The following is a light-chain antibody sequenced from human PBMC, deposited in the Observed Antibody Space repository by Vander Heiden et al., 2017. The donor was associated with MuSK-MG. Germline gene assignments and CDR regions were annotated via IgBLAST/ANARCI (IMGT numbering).Light chain of an antibody. CDR1: QSIRSY. CDR2: AAS. CDR3: QQTDSTPNT. V-gene: IGKV1-39*01. J-gene: IGKJ5*01. Sequence: DIQMTQSPSSLSASVGDRVTITCRASQSIRSYLNWYQQKPGKAPKLLIYAASSLQSGVPSRFSGSGSGTEFTLTISSLQPEDFATYYCQQTDSTPNTFGQGTRLEIK.